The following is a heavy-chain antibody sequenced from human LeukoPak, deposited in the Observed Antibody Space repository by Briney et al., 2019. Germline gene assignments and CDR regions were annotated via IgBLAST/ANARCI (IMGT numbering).Heavy chain of an antibody. Sequence: GASVKGSCKASGGTFSSYAISWVRQAPGQGLEWMGRIIPIFGIANYAQKFQGRVTITADKSTSTAYMELSSLRSEDTAVYYCASSTLMPTGDGIYYYYGMDVWGQGTTVTVSS. CDR2: IIPIFGIA. J-gene: IGHJ6*02. V-gene: IGHV1-69*04. CDR1: GGTFSSYA. D-gene: IGHD2-2*01. CDR3: ASSTLMPTGDGIYYYYGMDV.